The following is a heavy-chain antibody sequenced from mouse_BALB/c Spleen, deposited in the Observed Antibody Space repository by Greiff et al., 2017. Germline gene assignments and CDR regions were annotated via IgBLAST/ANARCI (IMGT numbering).Heavy chain of an antibody. Sequence: VQLQQSGPELVRPGVSVKISCKGSGYTFTDYAMHWVKQSHAKSLEWIGVISTYSGITNYNQKFKGKATMTVDKSSSTAYMELARLTSEDSAIYYCARGAFLGYGSSNWYFDVWGAGTTVTVSS. J-gene: IGHJ1*01. V-gene: IGHV1-67*01. D-gene: IGHD1-1*01. CDR1: GYTFTDYA. CDR2: ISTYSGIT. CDR3: ARGAFLGYGSSNWYFDV.